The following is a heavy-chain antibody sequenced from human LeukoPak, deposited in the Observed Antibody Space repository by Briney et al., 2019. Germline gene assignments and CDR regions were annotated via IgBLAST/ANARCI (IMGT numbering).Heavy chain of an antibody. V-gene: IGHV3-21*01. CDR2: ITYSSTYI. CDR1: GFTFSSYA. CDR3: ARAEVAGDMDV. D-gene: IGHD6-19*01. Sequence: TGGSLRLSCAASGFTFSSYAMHWVRQAPGKGLEWVSSITYSSTYIYYADSVKGRFTISRDNAKNSLYLHMDSLRAEDTAVYYCARAEVAGDMDVWGQGTTVTVSS. J-gene: IGHJ6*02.